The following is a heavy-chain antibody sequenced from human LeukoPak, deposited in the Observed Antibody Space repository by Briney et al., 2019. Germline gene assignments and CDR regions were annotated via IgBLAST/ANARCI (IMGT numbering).Heavy chain of an antibody. CDR3: ARGGDYYDSSRGFDP. V-gene: IGHV4-39*07. Sequence: KPSETLSLTCTVSGGSISSSSYYWGWIRQPPGKGLEWIGSIYYSGSTNYNPSLKSRVTISVDTSKNQFSLKLSSVTAADTAVYYCARGGDYYDSSRGFDPWGQGTLVTVSS. J-gene: IGHJ5*02. CDR1: GGSISSSSYY. CDR2: IYYSGST. D-gene: IGHD3-22*01.